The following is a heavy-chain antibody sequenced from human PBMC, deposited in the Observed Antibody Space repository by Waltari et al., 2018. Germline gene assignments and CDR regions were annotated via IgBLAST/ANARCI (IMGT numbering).Heavy chain of an antibody. CDR3: ARGPYNFWSGYSFEY. CDR2: IHSGGST. CDR1: GFTVSASY. Sequence: EVQLVETGGGLIQPGGSLRLSCAASGFTVSASYMTWVRQAPGKGLGWVSLIHSGGSTFYADSVKGRFTISRDYSKNTLYLQMNSLRAEDSALYYCARGPYNFWSGYSFEYWGQGTLVTVSS. D-gene: IGHD3-3*01. J-gene: IGHJ4*02. V-gene: IGHV3-53*02.